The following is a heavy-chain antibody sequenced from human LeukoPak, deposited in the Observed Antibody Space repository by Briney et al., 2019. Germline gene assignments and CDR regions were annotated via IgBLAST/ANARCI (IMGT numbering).Heavy chain of an antibody. V-gene: IGHV3-53*01. CDR2: FYTDGST. D-gene: IGHD5-24*01. CDR1: GWPVSSNY. J-gene: IGHJ4*02. Sequence: GGSLRLSCAASGWPVSSNYMSWVRQAPGKGLEWVSVFYTDGSTYYADSVKGRFTNSRDNSKNTLYLKMNSMRAEDPAVYYCARGDGYNYWEYWGQGTLVTVSS. CDR3: ARGDGYNYWEY.